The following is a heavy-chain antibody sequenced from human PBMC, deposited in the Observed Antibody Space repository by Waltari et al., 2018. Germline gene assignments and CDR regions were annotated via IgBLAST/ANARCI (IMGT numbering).Heavy chain of an antibody. CDR2: IYPGDSDT. CDR3: ARPPGYYGSGSYYNI. J-gene: IGHJ4*02. D-gene: IGHD3-10*01. V-gene: IGHV5-51*01. Sequence: EYMGIIYPGDSDTRYSPSFQGQVTISTDKSISTAYLQWSSLKASDTAMYYCARPPGYYGSGSYYNIWGQGTLVTVSS.